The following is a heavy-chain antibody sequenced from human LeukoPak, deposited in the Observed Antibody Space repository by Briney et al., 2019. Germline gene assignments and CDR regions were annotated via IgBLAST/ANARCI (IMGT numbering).Heavy chain of an antibody. D-gene: IGHD6-6*01. Sequence: GASVKVSCKASGGTFSSYAISWVRQATGQGLEWMGWMNPNSGNTGYAQKFQGRVTMTRNTSISTAYMELSSLRSEDTAVYYCARASRIAARPNRRGAYNWFDPWGQGTLVTVSS. CDR1: GGTFSSYA. J-gene: IGHJ5*02. V-gene: IGHV1-8*02. CDR2: MNPNSGNT. CDR3: ARASRIAARPNRRGAYNWFDP.